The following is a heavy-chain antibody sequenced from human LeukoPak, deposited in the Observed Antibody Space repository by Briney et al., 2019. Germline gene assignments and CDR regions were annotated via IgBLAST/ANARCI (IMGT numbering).Heavy chain of an antibody. V-gene: IGHV4-61*02. CDR2: ISKSGTS. CDR1: GVSIDYATYQ. J-gene: IGHJ4*02. Sequence: SETLSLTCTVSGVSIDYATYQWTWLRQSAGKGLEWIGLISKSGTSNYNPSHKSRVTISIDTTANQFSLKLTSVTAADTAVYYCARLLGPFDFVWGSSRSDWGQGILVTVSS. D-gene: IGHD3-16*02. CDR3: ARLLGPFDFVWGSSRSD.